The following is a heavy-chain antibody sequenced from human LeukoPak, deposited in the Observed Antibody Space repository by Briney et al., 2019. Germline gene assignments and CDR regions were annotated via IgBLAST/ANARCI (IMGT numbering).Heavy chain of an antibody. J-gene: IGHJ3*02. CDR2: ISGSGSNI. CDR1: GLTFSTYG. CDR3: ARMGTYYDFWSGYFGTTGGHDAFDI. V-gene: IGHV3-23*01. D-gene: IGHD3-3*01. Sequence: PGGSLRLSCAAAGLTFSTYGMSWVRQAPGKGLEWVSGISGSGSNIYYADSVKGRFTISRDNSKNTVYLQMNSLRADDTAVYYCARMGTYYDFWSGYFGTTGGHDAFDIWGQGTMVTVSS.